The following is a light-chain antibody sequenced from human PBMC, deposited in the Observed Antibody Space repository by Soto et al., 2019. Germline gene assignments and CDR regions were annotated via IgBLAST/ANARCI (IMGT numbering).Light chain of an antibody. J-gene: IGKJ2*01. CDR1: QSVLYSSNNKNY. CDR2: WAS. CDR3: QQYYSNPSS. V-gene: IGKV4-1*01. Sequence: DIVMTQSPDSLAVSLGERATINCKSSQSVLYSSNNKNYLAWYQQKPGQPPKLLIYWASTRESGVTDRFRGTGSPTDFTLTISSLQAEDVAVYYGQQYYSNPSSFGQGAKLEIK.